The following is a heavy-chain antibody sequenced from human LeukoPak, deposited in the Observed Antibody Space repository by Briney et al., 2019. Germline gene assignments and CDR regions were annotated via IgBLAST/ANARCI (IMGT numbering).Heavy chain of an antibody. Sequence: GASVKVSCKASGFDFTCVGITWVRQAPGQGLEWMGWISPYNGNTRYVQKLQGRVTMTTDTSTSTAYMELRSLRFDDTAVYYRARAGSGRGWYFDYWGQGTLVTVSA. D-gene: IGHD6-19*01. J-gene: IGHJ4*02. CDR3: ARAGSGRGWYFDY. V-gene: IGHV1-18*01. CDR1: GFDFTCVG. CDR2: ISPYNGNT.